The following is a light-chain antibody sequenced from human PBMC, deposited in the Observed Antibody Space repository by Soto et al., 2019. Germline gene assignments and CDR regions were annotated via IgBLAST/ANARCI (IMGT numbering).Light chain of an antibody. CDR3: QQYDNLEYT. Sequence: DIQMTQSPSSLSASVGDRGTITCQASHDITKYLKWYQQKPGRAPKLLIYHASNLETGVPSRFSGSGSGTDFTLTISSLQPEDIATYYCQQYDNLEYTFGPGTKLEIK. V-gene: IGKV1-33*01. CDR2: HAS. CDR1: HDITKY. J-gene: IGKJ2*01.